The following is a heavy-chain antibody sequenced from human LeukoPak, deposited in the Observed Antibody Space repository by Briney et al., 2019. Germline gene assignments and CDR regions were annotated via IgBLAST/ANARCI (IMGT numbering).Heavy chain of an antibody. CDR3: ARDPSTLLPTDDS. V-gene: IGHV3-23*05. CDR2: IHPSGINT. J-gene: IGHJ4*02. CDR1: GFNFMQYG. D-gene: IGHD2-2*01. Sequence: GGSLRLSCVGSGFNFMQYGMMWVRQAPGKGLEWVSAIHPSGINTHHADSVKGRFTISRDNSKNTLYLQMNSLRVEDTAIYYCARDPSTLLPTDDSWGQGTLVAVSS.